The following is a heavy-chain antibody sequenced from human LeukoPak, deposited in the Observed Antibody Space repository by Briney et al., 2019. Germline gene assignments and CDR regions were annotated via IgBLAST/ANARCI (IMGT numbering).Heavy chain of an antibody. CDR1: GGPISSINW. Sequence: SETLSLTCVVSGGPISSINWWNWVRQPPGKGLEWVGEIYHSGSTNYNPSLKSRVTISVDRSKNHFSLKMSSVTAADTAVYYCARKTYDSSGLIPHPGVFDIWGQGTMVTVSS. J-gene: IGHJ3*02. D-gene: IGHD3-22*01. CDR3: ARKTYDSSGLIPHPGVFDI. V-gene: IGHV4-4*02. CDR2: IYHSGST.